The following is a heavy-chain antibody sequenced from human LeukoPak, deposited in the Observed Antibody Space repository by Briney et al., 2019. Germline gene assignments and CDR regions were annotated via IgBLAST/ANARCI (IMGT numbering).Heavy chain of an antibody. Sequence: GGSLRLSCAASGFTFSNAWMSWVRQAPGKGLEWVGRIKSKTDGGTTDYAAPVKGRFTISRDDSKNTLYLQMNSLKTEDTAVYYCTTGSPSGYCSSTSCPRFDYWGQGTLVTVSS. CDR2: IKSKTDGGTT. CDR3: TTGSPSGYCSSTSCPRFDY. CDR1: GFTFSNAW. V-gene: IGHV3-15*01. D-gene: IGHD2-2*01. J-gene: IGHJ4*02.